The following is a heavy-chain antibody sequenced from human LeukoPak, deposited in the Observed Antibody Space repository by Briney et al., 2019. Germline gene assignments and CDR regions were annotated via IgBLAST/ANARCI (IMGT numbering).Heavy chain of an antibody. J-gene: IGHJ3*02. Sequence: ASVKVYCKASGYTFTGYYMHWVPQAPGQGLEWMGWINPNSGGTNYAQKFQGRVTMTRDTSISTAYMELSRLRSDDTAVYYCARVIDCSSTSCYNDAFDIWGQGTMVTVSS. V-gene: IGHV1-2*02. CDR2: INPNSGGT. CDR1: GYTFTGYY. D-gene: IGHD2-2*02. CDR3: ARVIDCSSTSCYNDAFDI.